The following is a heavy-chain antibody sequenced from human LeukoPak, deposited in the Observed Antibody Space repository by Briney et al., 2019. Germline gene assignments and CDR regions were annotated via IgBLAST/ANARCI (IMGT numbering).Heavy chain of an antibody. V-gene: IGHV3-30*02. CDR2: IHYDGSKK. Sequence: SGGSLRLSCTASGFTFSGYGMHWVRQAPGKGLEWVSFIHYDGSKKYYADSVKGRFTISRDNSKNTLYLQMNSLRAEDTAVYYCAKGRLIAARNFDYWGQGTLVTVSS. D-gene: IGHD6-6*01. CDR3: AKGRLIAARNFDY. J-gene: IGHJ4*02. CDR1: GFTFSGYG.